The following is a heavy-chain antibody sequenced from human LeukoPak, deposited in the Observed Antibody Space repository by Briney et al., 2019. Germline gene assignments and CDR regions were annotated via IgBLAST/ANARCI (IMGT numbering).Heavy chain of an antibody. D-gene: IGHD2-15*01. CDR2: ISWDGGST. CDR1: GFTFDDYT. V-gene: IGHV3-43*01. J-gene: IGHJ6*03. Sequence: PGGSLRLSCAASGFTFDDYTMHWVRQAPGKGLEWVSLISWDGGSTYYADSVKGRFTISRDSSKNSLYLQMNSLRTEDTALYYCAGGPDYYYMDVWGKGTTVTVSS. CDR3: AGGPDYYYMDV.